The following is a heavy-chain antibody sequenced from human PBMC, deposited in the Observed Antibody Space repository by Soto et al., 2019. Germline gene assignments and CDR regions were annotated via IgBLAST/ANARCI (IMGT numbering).Heavy chain of an antibody. CDR1: GYTLTTYG. CDR2: ISACNGNT. V-gene: IGHV1-18*01. Sequence: ASVNVSCKASGYTLTTYGISWVRQAPGQGLEWMGWISACNGNTDYAQNFQGRVTLTTDTSKSTAYMELKSLRSDDTAVYYCASHNSGTYSGSLDYWGKGTLVTVSS. J-gene: IGHJ4*02. CDR3: ASHNSGTYSGSLDY. D-gene: IGHD1-26*01.